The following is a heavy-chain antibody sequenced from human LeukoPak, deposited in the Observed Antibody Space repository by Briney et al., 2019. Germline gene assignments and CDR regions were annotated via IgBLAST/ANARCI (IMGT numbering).Heavy chain of an antibody. V-gene: IGHV5-51*01. Sequence: GESLKISCKGSGYSFTSYWIGWVRQMPGKGLEWMGIIFPGDSDTRYSPSFQGHVTISADKSISTAYLQWSSPKASDTAMFCCARSPYYYSYMDVWGKGTTVTVSS. CDR3: ARSPYYYSYMDV. CDR2: IFPGDSDT. J-gene: IGHJ6*03. CDR1: GYSFTSYW.